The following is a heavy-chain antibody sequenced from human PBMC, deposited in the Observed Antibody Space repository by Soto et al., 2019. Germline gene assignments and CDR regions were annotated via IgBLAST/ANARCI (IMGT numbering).Heavy chain of an antibody. Sequence: SETLSLTCTVSGGSISSGDYYWSWIRQPPGKGLEWIGYIYYSGSTYYNPSLKSRVTISVDTSKNQFSLKLRSVTAADTAVYYCATTGGRHDSGDYVQLDWGQGTLVTVSS. V-gene: IGHV4-30-4*01. J-gene: IGHJ4*02. CDR2: IYYSGST. CDR1: GGSISSGDYY. CDR3: ATTGGRHDSGDYVQLD. D-gene: IGHD4-17*01.